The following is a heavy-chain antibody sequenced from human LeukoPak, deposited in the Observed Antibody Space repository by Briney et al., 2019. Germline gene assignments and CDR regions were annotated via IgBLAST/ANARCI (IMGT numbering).Heavy chain of an antibody. D-gene: IGHD3-10*01. Sequence: PGRSLRLSCAASGFTFSGYGMHWVRQAPGKGLEWVTLISYDGSNSYYADSVKGRFTISRDNSKNTLYLQINSLRTEDTAVYYCATSQLLWFGELDCWGQGTLVTVSS. V-gene: IGHV3-30*03. J-gene: IGHJ4*02. CDR3: ATSQLLWFGELDC. CDR1: GFTFSGYG. CDR2: ISYDGSNS.